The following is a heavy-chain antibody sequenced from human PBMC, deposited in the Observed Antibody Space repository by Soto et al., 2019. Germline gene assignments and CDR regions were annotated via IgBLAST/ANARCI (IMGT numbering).Heavy chain of an antibody. CDR3: AKSNLYCSSNRCYVFDY. CDR1: GYTFTSHG. Sequence: ASVKVSCKASGYTFTSHGISRVRQAPGQGLEWVGWISAYNGNTNYAHNVQGRVTITTDNSKSTVYLQMSSLRAEDTAVYYCAKSNLYCSSNRCYVFDYWGQGTLVTVSS. V-gene: IGHV1-18*01. D-gene: IGHD2-2*01. J-gene: IGHJ4*02. CDR2: ISAYNGNT.